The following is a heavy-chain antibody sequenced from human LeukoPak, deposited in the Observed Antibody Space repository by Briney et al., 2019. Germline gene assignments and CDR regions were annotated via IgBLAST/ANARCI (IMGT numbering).Heavy chain of an antibody. CDR1: GGSISSGGYY. D-gene: IGHD2-2*01. V-gene: IGHV4-31*03. CDR2: IFSSGST. Sequence: SETPSLTCIVSGGSISSGGYYWSWIRQHPGKGLEWIGYIFSSGSTYYNPSLKSRVTISIDTSKNQFSLKLSSVTAADTAVYYCARGDCRSTSCYVGGYYFDCWGQGTLVTVSS. J-gene: IGHJ4*02. CDR3: ARGDCRSTSCYVGGYYFDC.